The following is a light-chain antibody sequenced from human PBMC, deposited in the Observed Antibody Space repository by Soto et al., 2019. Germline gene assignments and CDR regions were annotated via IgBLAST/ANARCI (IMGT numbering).Light chain of an antibody. J-gene: IGKJ3*01. CDR1: QSVSSN. Sequence: EIGMTQSPATLSVSPGERATLSCRARQSVSSNLAWYKQKPGQAPRLLIYGASTRATVIPARFTGSGSVTEFTLTISSLQSEDFSFYYCQQYNNFPFTGGPGTKMDIK. CDR2: GAS. V-gene: IGKV3-15*01. CDR3: QQYNNFPFT.